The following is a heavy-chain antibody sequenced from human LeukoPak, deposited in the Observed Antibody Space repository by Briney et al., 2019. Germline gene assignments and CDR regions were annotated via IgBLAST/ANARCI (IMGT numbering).Heavy chain of an antibody. CDR1: GISFSSHG. V-gene: IGHV3-33*01. Sequence: GTSLRLSCAASGISFSSHGMHWVRQAPGKGLEWVAVIWYDGSNKYYADSVKGRFTISRDNSKNTLYLQMNSLRAEDTAVYYCARSTYYYDSSGYYWGAFDIWGQGTMVTVSS. CDR2: IWYDGSNK. D-gene: IGHD3-22*01. CDR3: ARSTYYYDSSGYYWGAFDI. J-gene: IGHJ3*02.